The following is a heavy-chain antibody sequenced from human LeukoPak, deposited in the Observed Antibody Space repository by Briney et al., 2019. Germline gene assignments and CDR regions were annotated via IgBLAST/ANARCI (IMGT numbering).Heavy chain of an antibody. J-gene: IGHJ4*02. Sequence: SETLSLTCAVYGGSFSGYYWSWIRQPPGKGLEWIGEINHSGSTYYNPSLKSRVTISVDTSKNQFSLKLSSVTAADTAVYYCARVNYDSSGYSHSNFDYWGQGTLVTVSS. CDR1: GGSFSGYY. D-gene: IGHD3-22*01. CDR2: INHSGST. CDR3: ARVNYDSSGYSHSNFDY. V-gene: IGHV4-34*01.